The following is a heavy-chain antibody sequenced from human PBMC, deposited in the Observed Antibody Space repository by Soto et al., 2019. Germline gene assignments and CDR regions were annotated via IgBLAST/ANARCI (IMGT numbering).Heavy chain of an antibody. CDR2: MNPNSGNT. V-gene: IGHV1-8*01. CDR1: GYTFTSYD. J-gene: IGHJ6*02. D-gene: IGHD5-18*01. CDR3: ARGRRDTIDFGWSMGYYGMDV. Sequence: ASVKVSCKASGYTFTSYDINWVRQATGQGLEWMGWMNPNSGNTGYAQKFQGRVTMTRNTSISTAYMELSSLRSEDTAVYYCARGRRDTIDFGWSMGYYGMDVWGQGTTVTVSS.